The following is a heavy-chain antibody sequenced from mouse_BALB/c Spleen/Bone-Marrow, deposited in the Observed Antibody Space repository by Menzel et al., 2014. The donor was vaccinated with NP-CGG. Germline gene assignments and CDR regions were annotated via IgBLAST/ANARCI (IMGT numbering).Heavy chain of an antibody. CDR3: AMYYYGSSLFAY. V-gene: IGHV14-3*02. CDR1: GFNIKDTY. J-gene: IGHJ3*01. Sequence: VQLKQSGAELVKPGASVKLSCTASGFNIKDTYMHWVKQRPEQGLEWIGRIDPANGNAKYDPKFQGKATITADTSSNTAYLQLSSLTSEDTAVYYCAMYYYGSSLFAYWGRGTLVTVSA. D-gene: IGHD1-1*01. CDR2: IDPANGNA.